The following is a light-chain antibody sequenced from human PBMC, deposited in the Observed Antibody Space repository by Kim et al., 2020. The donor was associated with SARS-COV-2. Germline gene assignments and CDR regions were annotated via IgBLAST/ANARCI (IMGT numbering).Light chain of an antibody. Sequence: SYELTQDPAVSVALGQTIRITCQGDSLRNYYASWYQQKPGQAPVLVIYGKNNRPSGIPDRFSGSISGTPASLTITGTQAEDEADYYCSSRDISGNHYLFG. J-gene: IGLJ1*01. CDR2: GKN. CDR3: SSRDISGNHYL. CDR1: SLRNYY. V-gene: IGLV3-19*01.